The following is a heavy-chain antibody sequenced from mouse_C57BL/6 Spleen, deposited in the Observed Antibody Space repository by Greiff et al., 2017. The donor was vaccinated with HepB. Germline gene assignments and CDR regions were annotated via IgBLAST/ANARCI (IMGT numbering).Heavy chain of an antibody. V-gene: IGHV14-4*01. CDR1: GFNIKDDY. D-gene: IGHD1-1*01. J-gene: IGHJ2*01. Sequence: EVQLQQSGAELMRPGASVKLSCTASGFNIKDDYMHWVKQRPEQGLEWIGWIDPENGDTEYASKFQGKATITADTSSNTAYLQLSSLTSEDTAVYYCTTEDYGSSDYWGQGTTLTVSS. CDR2: IDPENGDT. CDR3: TTEDYGSSDY.